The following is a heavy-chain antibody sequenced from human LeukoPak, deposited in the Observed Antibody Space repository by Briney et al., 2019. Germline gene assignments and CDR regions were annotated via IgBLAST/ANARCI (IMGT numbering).Heavy chain of an antibody. CDR2: IASGGGANR. Sequence: PSGGSLRLSCTASDFPFNPYTMHWVRQAPGKGLEWVSYIASGGGANRFYSESVKGRFTISRDNAKNSLYLHMNSLRAEDTGVYYCARIGTTTRGPAGLDVWGQGTTVTVSS. V-gene: IGHV3-48*04. CDR3: ARIGTTTRGPAGLDV. D-gene: IGHD2/OR15-2a*01. J-gene: IGHJ6*02. CDR1: DFPFNPYT.